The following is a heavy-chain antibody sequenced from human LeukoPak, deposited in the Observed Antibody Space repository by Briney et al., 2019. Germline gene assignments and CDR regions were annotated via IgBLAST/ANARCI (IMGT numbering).Heavy chain of an antibody. Sequence: ASVKVSCKASGYTFTGYYMHWVRQAPGQGLEWMGPINPNSGGTNYAQKFQGRVTMTRDTSISTAYMELSRLRSDDTAVYYCAREGIDSTGYYYSSFDYWGQGSLVTVSS. D-gene: IGHD3-22*01. J-gene: IGHJ4*02. CDR3: AREGIDSTGYYYSSFDY. CDR1: GYTFTGYY. CDR2: INPNSGGT. V-gene: IGHV1-2*06.